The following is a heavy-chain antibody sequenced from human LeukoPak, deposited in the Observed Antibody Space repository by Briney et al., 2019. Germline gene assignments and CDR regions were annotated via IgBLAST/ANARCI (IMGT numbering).Heavy chain of an antibody. CDR1: GFSLSSGVG. CDR3: VYRLGRWIFDY. CDR2: IYWDDDK. D-gene: IGHD2-2*03. V-gene: IGHV2-5*02. J-gene: IGHJ4*02. Sequence: SGPTLVKPTQTLTLTCTFSGFSLSSGVGVGWLRQPPGKALEWLALIYWDDDKRYSPSMQKRLTVTKDTSKNEVVFNMTDMDPLDTATYFCVYRLGRWIFDYWGQGILVTVSS.